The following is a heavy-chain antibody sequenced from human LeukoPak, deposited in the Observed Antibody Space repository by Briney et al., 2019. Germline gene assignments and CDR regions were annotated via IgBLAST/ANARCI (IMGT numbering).Heavy chain of an antibody. D-gene: IGHD3-10*01. Sequence: GESLMISCKGSGYSFSNYWIGWVRQMPGKGLEWMGNIYPGGSETRYSPSFQGQVTISADKSISTAYLQWSSLKASDTAMYYCARYYYGSGSYYMPSYYYGMDVWGQGTTVTVSS. J-gene: IGHJ6*02. CDR3: ARYYYGSGSYYMPSYYYGMDV. CDR1: GYSFSNYW. CDR2: IYPGGSET. V-gene: IGHV5-51*01.